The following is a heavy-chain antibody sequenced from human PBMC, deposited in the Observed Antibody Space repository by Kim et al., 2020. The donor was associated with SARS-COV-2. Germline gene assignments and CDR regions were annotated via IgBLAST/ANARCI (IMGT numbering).Heavy chain of an antibody. CDR3: ARAQVGSYPYLDY. V-gene: IGHV3-7*03. CDR1: GFTFSSYW. J-gene: IGHJ4*02. D-gene: IGHD1-26*01. CDR2: IKQDGSEK. Sequence: GGSLRLSCAASGFTFSSYWMSWVRQAPGKGLEWVANIKQDGSEKYYVDSVNGRFTISRDNAKNSLYLQMNSLRAEDTAVYYCARAQVGSYPYLDYWGQGTLVTLSS.